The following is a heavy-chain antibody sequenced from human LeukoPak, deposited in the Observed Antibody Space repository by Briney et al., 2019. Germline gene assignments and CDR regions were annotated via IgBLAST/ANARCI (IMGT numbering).Heavy chain of an antibody. CDR2: IYSGGST. J-gene: IGHJ4*02. D-gene: IGHD1-26*01. CDR1: GFTVSSNY. V-gene: IGHV3-53*01. CDR3: ARDGPPRIVGVPPV. Sequence: HPGGSLRLSCAASGFTVSSNYMSWVRQAPGKGLEWVSVIYSGGSTYYADSVKGRLITSRDNSKNTLYLQMNSLRAEDTAVYYCARDGPPRIVGVPPVWGQGTLVTVSS.